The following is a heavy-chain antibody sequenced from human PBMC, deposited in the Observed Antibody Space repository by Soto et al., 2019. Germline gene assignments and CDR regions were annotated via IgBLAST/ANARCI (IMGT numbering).Heavy chain of an antibody. D-gene: IGHD6-13*01. CDR3: CLAAAGTYYFDY. Sequence: GGSLRLSCAASGFTFSSYAMHWVRQAPGKGLEWVAVISYDGSNKYYADSVKGRFTISRDNSKNTLYLQMNSLRAEDTAVYYCCLAAAGTYYFDYWGQGTLVTVSS. V-gene: IGHV3-30-3*01. CDR2: ISYDGSNK. J-gene: IGHJ4*02. CDR1: GFTFSSYA.